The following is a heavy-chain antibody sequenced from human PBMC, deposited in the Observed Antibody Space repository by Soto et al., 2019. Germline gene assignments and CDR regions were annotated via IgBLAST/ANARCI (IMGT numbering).Heavy chain of an antibody. CDR3: ARVGGSAAGPDC. J-gene: IGHJ4*02. V-gene: IGHV1-18*01. CDR1: RYTFTSSG. CDR2: IIAYNGNT. D-gene: IGHD6-13*01. Sequence: ASVTVSCTDPRYTFTSSGISWARQAPGQGLEWMGWIIAYNGNTNYAQKLQGRVTMTTDTSTSTACMELRSRRSDNTAVYYCARVGGSAAGPDCWGQGTLDTVSS.